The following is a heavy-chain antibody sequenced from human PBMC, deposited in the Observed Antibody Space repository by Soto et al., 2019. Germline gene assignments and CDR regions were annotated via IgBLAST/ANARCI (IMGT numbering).Heavy chain of an antibody. D-gene: IGHD6-13*01. CDR3: ARGLLQGIAAAGYFDY. Sequence: SETLSLTCAVYGGSFSGYYWSWIRQPPGKGLEWIGEINHSGSTNYNPSLKSRVTISVDTSKNQFSLKLSSVTAADTAVYYCARGLLQGIAAAGYFDYWGQGTLVTVSS. V-gene: IGHV4-34*01. CDR1: GGSFSGYY. J-gene: IGHJ4*02. CDR2: INHSGST.